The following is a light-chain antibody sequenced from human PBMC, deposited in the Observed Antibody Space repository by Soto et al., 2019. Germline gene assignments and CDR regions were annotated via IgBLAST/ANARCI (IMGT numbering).Light chain of an antibody. CDR3: QQYGTSPWT. Sequence: TQSPGTLSLSLGERATLSCRASQSITICYLAWFQQKPGQAPRLLIYGARTRATGVPDRFSASGSGTDFSLTISRLEPEDFAVYYCQQYGTSPWTFGQGTKVDI. CDR2: GAR. CDR1: QSITICY. V-gene: IGKV3-20*01. J-gene: IGKJ1*01.